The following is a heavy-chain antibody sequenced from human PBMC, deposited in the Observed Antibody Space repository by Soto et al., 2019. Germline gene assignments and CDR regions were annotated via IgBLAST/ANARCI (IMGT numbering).Heavy chain of an antibody. CDR3: ARTARSGHIGPYDY. J-gene: IGHJ4*02. CDR2: IDCDDDK. V-gene: IGHV2-70*04. Sequence: ESGPTLVNPTQTLTLTCTFSGFSLSTSGMRVSWIRQPPGKALEWLARIDCDDDKFYSTSLKTRLTISKDTSKNQVVLTMTNMDPVDTATYYCARTARSGHIGPYDYWGQGTLVTVSS. CDR1: GFSLSTSGMR. D-gene: IGHD2-15*01.